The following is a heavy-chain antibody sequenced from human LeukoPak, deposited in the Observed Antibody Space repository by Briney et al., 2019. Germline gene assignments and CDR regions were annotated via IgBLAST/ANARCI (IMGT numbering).Heavy chain of an antibody. J-gene: IGHJ5*02. CDR3: ARDAPRYSSSWYGWFDP. Sequence: PSETLSLTCAVSGGSISSSNWWSWVRQPPGQGLEWIGEIYHSGSTNYNPSLKSRVTISVGKSKNQFSLKLSSVTAADTAVYYCARDAPRYSSSWYGWFDPWGQGTLVTVSS. CDR2: IYHSGST. D-gene: IGHD6-13*01. V-gene: IGHV4-4*02. CDR1: GGSISSSNW.